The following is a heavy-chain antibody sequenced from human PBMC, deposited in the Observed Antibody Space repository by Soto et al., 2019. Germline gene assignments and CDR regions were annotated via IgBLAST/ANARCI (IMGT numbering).Heavy chain of an antibody. Sequence: PGGSLRLSCAASGFTFSSYGMHWVRQAPGKGLEWVAVISYDGSNKYYADSVKGRFTISRDNSKNTLYLQMNSLRAEDTAVYYCATIHVDTAMVSYGMDVWGQGTTVTVSS. D-gene: IGHD5-18*01. CDR2: ISYDGSNK. V-gene: IGHV3-30*03. CDR1: GFTFSSYG. CDR3: ATIHVDTAMVSYGMDV. J-gene: IGHJ6*02.